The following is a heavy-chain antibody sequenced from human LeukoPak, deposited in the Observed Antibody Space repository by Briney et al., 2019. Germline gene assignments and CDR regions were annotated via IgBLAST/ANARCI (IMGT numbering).Heavy chain of an antibody. D-gene: IGHD1-7*01. Sequence: SETLSLTCTVSGGSISSYYWSWIRQPPGKGLEWIGYIYYSGSTNYNPSLKSRVTISVDTSKNQFSLKLSSVTAADTAVYYCARYSRITGTKGFDYWGQGTLVTVSS. J-gene: IGHJ4*02. CDR2: IYYSGST. CDR3: ARYSRITGTKGFDY. V-gene: IGHV4-59*01. CDR1: GGSISSYY.